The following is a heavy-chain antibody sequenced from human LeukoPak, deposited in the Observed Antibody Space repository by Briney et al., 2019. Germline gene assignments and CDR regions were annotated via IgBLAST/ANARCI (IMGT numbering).Heavy chain of an antibody. V-gene: IGHV3-74*01. J-gene: IGHJ4*02. CDR3: ARSQGPYDY. Sequence: PGGSLRLSSAASGFTFSAYYMSWNPHAPGKGLVWVSRINSDGRTTTYADSVRGRFTISRDNAKNTLYLQLSSLRAEDTAIYYCARSQGPYDYWGQGTLVTVSS. CDR1: GFTFSAYY. CDR2: INSDGRTT.